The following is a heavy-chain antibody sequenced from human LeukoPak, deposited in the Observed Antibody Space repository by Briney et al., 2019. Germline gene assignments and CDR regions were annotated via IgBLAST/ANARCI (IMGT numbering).Heavy chain of an antibody. D-gene: IGHD4/OR15-4a*01. Sequence: SGTLSLTCTVSGGSLSRYYLSWLRQPPWKGLEGIGYIYYSGSTNYNPSLKSRVTISVDTSKNQFSLTLSSATAADTAVYCCARVDGTLIWESNYVVFDYWGQGTLVTVSS. V-gene: IGHV4-59*01. J-gene: IGHJ4*02. CDR1: GGSLSRYY. CDR3: ARVDGTLIWESNYVVFDY. CDR2: IYYSGST.